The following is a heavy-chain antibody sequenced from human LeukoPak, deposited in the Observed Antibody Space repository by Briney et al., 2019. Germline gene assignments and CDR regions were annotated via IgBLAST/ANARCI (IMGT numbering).Heavy chain of an antibody. CDR1: GFTFNTYS. V-gene: IGHV3-48*02. J-gene: IGHJ3*01. Sequence: GGSLRLSCAASGFTFNTYSMNWVRQAPGKGLEWVSYISSSTTIYYADSVKGRFTMSRDNAKNSLYLQVNSLRDEDTAVYYCARDRYSGSYPEDAFDVWGQGTMVTVSS. D-gene: IGHD1-26*01. CDR3: ARDRYSGSYPEDAFDV. CDR2: ISSSTTI.